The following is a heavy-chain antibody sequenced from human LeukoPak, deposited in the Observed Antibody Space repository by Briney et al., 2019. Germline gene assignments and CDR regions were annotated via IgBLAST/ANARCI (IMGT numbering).Heavy chain of an antibody. Sequence: SVKVSCKASGGTFNTYAISWVRQAPGQGLEWMGGIIPIFATPTYAQKFQGRVTITRDDSSSTAYMELNSLRSDDTAVYYCAKSLSSCSSTGCPSPYYYYYMDVWGEGTTVTVPS. CDR3: AKSLSSCSSTGCPSPYYYYYMDV. CDR1: GGTFNTYA. CDR2: IIPIFATP. V-gene: IGHV1-69*05. D-gene: IGHD2-2*01. J-gene: IGHJ6*03.